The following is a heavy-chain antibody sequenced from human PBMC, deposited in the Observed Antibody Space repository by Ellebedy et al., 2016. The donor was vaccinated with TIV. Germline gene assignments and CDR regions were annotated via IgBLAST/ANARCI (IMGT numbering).Heavy chain of an antibody. J-gene: IGHJ5*02. CDR3: ARGRWFDP. CDR1: GFTFSLHG. V-gene: IGHV3-23*01. CDR2: ISGNAIST. Sequence: GGSLRLSCAASGFTFSLHGMSWVRQSPGKGLEWVAVISGNAISTFYADSVKGRFTISRDNSKSTLYLQMNSLRAEDTAVYYCARGRWFDPWGQGTLVTVSS.